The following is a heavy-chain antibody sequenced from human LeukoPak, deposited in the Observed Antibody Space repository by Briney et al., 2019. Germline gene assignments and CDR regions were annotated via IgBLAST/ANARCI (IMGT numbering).Heavy chain of an antibody. Sequence: PGGSLRLSCAASGYTFSSYWMHWVRQGPGKGLVWVSRINSDGSSTSYADSVKGRFTISRDNAKNTLYLQMNSLRAEDTAVYYCARGQQLGAYGMDVWGQGTTVTVSS. CDR2: INSDGSST. J-gene: IGHJ6*02. CDR1: GYTFSSYW. CDR3: ARGQQLGAYGMDV. D-gene: IGHD6-13*01. V-gene: IGHV3-74*01.